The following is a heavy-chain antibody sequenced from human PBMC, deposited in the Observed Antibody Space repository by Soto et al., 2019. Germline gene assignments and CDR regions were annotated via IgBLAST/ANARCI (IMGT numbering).Heavy chain of an antibody. CDR2: ISAGGDMT. V-gene: IGHV3-23*01. J-gene: IGHJ6*02. CDR3: SGSYVMDYYYGMDV. CDR1: GFTLSSYA. Sequence: GSLRLSCSASGFTLSSYAMSWVRQAPGKGLEWASSISAGGDMTYNSDSVKGRFTISRDNANMDPVDTATYYCARMIGRYYGSGSYVMDYYYGMDVWGQGTTVTVSS. D-gene: IGHD3-10*01.